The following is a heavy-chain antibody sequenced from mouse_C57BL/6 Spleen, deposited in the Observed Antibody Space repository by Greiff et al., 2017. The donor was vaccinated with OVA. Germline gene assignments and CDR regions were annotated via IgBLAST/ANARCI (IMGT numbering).Heavy chain of an antibody. V-gene: IGHV1-55*01. D-gene: IGHD1-1*01. Sequence: QVQLQQPGAELVKPGASVKMSCKASGYTFTSYWITWVKQRPGQGLEWIGDIYPGSGSTNYNEKFKSKATLTVDTSSSTAYMQLSSLTSEDSAVYYCARWGTTVAPYWYFDVWGTGTTVTVSS. CDR1: GYTFTSYW. CDR2: IYPGSGST. J-gene: IGHJ1*03. CDR3: ARWGTTVAPYWYFDV.